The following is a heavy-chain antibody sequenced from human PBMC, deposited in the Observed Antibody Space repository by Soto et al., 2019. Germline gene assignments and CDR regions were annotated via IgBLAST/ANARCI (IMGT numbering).Heavy chain of an antibody. D-gene: IGHD3-10*01. Sequence: QLQLQESGSGLVKPSQTLSLTCAVSGGSISSSDYSWNWIRQPPGKGLEWIGYIYHGGTTYYIPSLKSRLSMSVDESKNQVSLLLTSVTAADTAVYYCARQNYFYGSAFDNWGQGTLVTVSS. CDR2: IYHGGTT. CDR1: GGSISSSDYS. V-gene: IGHV4-30-2*01. CDR3: ARQNYFYGSAFDN. J-gene: IGHJ4*02.